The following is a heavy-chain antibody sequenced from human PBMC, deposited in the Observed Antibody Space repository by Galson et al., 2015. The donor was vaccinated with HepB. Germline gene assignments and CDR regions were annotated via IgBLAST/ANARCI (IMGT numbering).Heavy chain of an antibody. D-gene: IGHD2-15*01. Sequence: SVKVSCKASGYTFTSYYMHWVRQAPGQGLEWMGIINPSGGSTSYAQKFQGRVTMTRDTSTSTVYMELSSLRSEDTAVYYCARDGWSGHHLMDVWGQGTTVTVSS. CDR3: ARDGWSGHHLMDV. CDR1: GYTFTSYY. J-gene: IGHJ6*02. V-gene: IGHV1-46*03. CDR2: INPSGGST.